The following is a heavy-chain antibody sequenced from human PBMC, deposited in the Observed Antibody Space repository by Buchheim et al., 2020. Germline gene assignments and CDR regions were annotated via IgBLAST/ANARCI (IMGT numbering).Heavy chain of an antibody. Sequence: EVQLLESGGGLVQPGGSLRLSCAASGFTFSSYVMSWVRQAPGKGLEWVSTISGSGASTYYADSVKGRFTISRDNSKNTLYLQMNSLRVEDTAVYYCARSWYPNMYYFDYWGQGTL. D-gene: IGHD6-13*01. CDR2: ISGSGAST. CDR1: GFTFSSYV. V-gene: IGHV3-23*01. J-gene: IGHJ4*02. CDR3: ARSWYPNMYYFDY.